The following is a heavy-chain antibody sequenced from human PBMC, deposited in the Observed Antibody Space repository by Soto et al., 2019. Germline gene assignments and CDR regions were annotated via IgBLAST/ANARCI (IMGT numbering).Heavy chain of an antibody. D-gene: IGHD5-12*01. CDR1: GYTFTSYG. J-gene: IGHJ4*02. V-gene: IGHV1-69*13. CDR3: AREGSGHNF. Sequence: SVRVSCKXSGYTFTSYGISWVRQAPGQGLEWMGGIVPVFGRPNYAQRFRGRLTITADESTSTGYMELISLRSDDTAVYYCAREGSGHNFWGQGTQVTVSS. CDR2: IVPVFGRP.